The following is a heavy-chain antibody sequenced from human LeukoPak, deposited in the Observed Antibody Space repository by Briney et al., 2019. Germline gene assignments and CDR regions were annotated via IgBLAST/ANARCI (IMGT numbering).Heavy chain of an antibody. D-gene: IGHD2-15*01. CDR1: GGSISSSPYY. CDR3: ASVVVVVAALDY. Sequence: PSETLSLTCTVSGGSISSSPYYWGWIRQPPGKGLEWIGSIYYSGTTHYNPSLESRVTISVDTSKNQFSLKLYSVTAADTAVYYCASVVVVVAALDYWGQGTLVTVSS. J-gene: IGHJ4*02. CDR2: IYYSGTT. V-gene: IGHV4-39*07.